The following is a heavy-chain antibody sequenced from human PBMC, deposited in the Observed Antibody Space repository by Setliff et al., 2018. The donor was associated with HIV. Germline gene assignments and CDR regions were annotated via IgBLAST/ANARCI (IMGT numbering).Heavy chain of an antibody. CDR1: GGSISNHY. D-gene: IGHD3-22*01. J-gene: IGHJ4*02. CDR3: ARDRLTYYFDY. V-gene: IGHV4-4*07. Sequence: SETLSLTCTVSGGSISNHYWGWIRQSAGKGLEWIGRFYTSGSTNYNPSLKSRVTMSVDTSKNQFSLKLSSVTAADTAVYYCARDRLTYYFDYWGQGILVTVSS. CDR2: FYTSGST.